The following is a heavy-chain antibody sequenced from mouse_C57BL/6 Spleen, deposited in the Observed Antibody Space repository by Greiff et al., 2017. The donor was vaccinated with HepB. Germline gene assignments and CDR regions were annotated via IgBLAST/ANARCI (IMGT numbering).Heavy chain of an antibody. V-gene: IGHV1-69*01. J-gene: IGHJ2*01. CDR2: IDPSDSYT. Sequence: HVQLQQPGAELVMPGASVKLSCKASGYTFTSYWMHWVKQRPGQGLEWIGEIDPSDSYTNYNQKFKGKSTLTVDKSSSTAYMQLSSLTSEDSAVYYCARDRFDYWGQGTTLTVSS. CDR1: GYTFTSYW. CDR3: ARDRFDY.